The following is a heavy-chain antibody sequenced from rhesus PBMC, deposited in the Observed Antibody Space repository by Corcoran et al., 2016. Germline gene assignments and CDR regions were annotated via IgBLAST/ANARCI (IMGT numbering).Heavy chain of an antibody. J-gene: IGHJ4*01. CDR3: ARSGPYSSSYYFDY. V-gene: IGHV2S2*01. CDR1: GFSLSTSGMR. D-gene: IGHD6-43*01. Sequence: QVTLKESGPALVKPTQTLTLTCTFSGFSLSTSGMRVCWIRQPPGKALEWLARIEWDDDKYYSTSLKSRLTISKDTSKNQVVLTMTNMDPVDTATYYCARSGPYSSSYYFDYWGQGVLVTVSS. CDR2: IEWDDDK.